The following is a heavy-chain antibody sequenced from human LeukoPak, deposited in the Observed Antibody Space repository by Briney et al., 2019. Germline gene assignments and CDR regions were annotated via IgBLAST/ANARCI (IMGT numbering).Heavy chain of an antibody. V-gene: IGHV3-23*01. CDR3: AKDPPVSNYYYYYMDV. CDR1: GFTFSSYA. CDR2: ISGSGGST. J-gene: IGHJ6*03. Sequence: GGSLRLSCAASGFTFSSYAMSWVRQAPGEGLEWVSAISGSGGSTYYADSVKGRFTISRDNSKNTLYLQMNSLRAEDTAVYYCAKDPPVSNYYYYYMDVWGKGTTVTVSS.